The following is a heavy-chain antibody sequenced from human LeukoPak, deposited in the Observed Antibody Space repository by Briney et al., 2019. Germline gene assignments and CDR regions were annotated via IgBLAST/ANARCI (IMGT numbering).Heavy chain of an antibody. CDR3: ACVDTAMVPLNY. CDR2: ISSSSGSI. J-gene: IGHJ4*02. CDR1: GFTFSSYS. Sequence: GGSLRLSCAASGFTFSSYSMNWVRQAPGKGLEWVSYISSSSGSIYYADSVRGRFTISRDNARNSLYLQMNSLRAEDTAVYYCACVDTAMVPLNYWGQGTLVTVSS. D-gene: IGHD5-18*01. V-gene: IGHV3-48*01.